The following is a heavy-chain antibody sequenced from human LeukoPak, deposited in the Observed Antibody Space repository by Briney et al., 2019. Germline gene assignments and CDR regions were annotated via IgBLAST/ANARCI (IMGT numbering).Heavy chain of an antibody. D-gene: IGHD4-11*01. CDR3: ARGQGTVTTH. Sequence: PSETLSLTCTVSGGSISSGGYYWSWIRQHPGKGLEWIGYIYYSGSTYYNPSFKSRVTISVDTSKNQFSLKLSSVTAADTAVYYCARGQGTVTTHWGQGTLVTVSS. J-gene: IGHJ4*02. CDR2: IYYSGST. CDR1: GGSISSGGYY. V-gene: IGHV4-31*03.